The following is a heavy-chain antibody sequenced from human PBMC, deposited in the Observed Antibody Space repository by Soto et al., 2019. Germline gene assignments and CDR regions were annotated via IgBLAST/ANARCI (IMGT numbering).Heavy chain of an antibody. V-gene: IGHV3-15*01. D-gene: IGHD3-3*01. CDR2: IKSKTDGGTI. J-gene: IGHJ4*02. CDR1: GFTFSNAW. Sequence: PGGSLRLSCAASGFTFSNAWMSWVRQAPGKGLEWVGRIKSKTDGGTIDYAAPVKGRFTISRDDSKNSLYLQMNSLKAEDTAVYYCARDMIFGVVKRTFDYWGQGTLVTVSS. CDR3: ARDMIFGVVKRTFDY.